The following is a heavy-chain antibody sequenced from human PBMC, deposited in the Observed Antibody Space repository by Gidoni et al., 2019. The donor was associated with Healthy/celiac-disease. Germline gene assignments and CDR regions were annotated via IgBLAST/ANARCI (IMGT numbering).Heavy chain of an antibody. J-gene: IGHJ4*02. D-gene: IGHD6-13*01. CDR2: IYWDDDK. V-gene: IGHV2-5*02. CDR3: AHRPPVGSYSSSWYYFDY. CDR1: GFSLSTRGVG. Sequence: QITLKESGPTLVKPTQTLTLTCTFSGFSLSTRGVGVGCIRQPPGKALEWLALIYWDDDKRYSPSLKSRLTITKETSKNQVVLTMTNMDPVDTATYYCAHRPPVGSYSSSWYYFDYWGQGTLVTVSS.